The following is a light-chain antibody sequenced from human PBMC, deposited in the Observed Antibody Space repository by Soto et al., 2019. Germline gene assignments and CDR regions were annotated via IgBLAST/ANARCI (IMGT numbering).Light chain of an antibody. Sequence: QSVLTQPPSVSGSPGQSVALSCSGSSSDVGSNNRVSWYQQTPGTAPKLMIYDVTNRPSGVPDRFSGSKSGNTASLTISGLQAEDEADYYCSSFTTSSTYVFGTGTKVTVL. CDR2: DVT. CDR1: SSDVGSNNR. V-gene: IGLV2-18*02. J-gene: IGLJ1*01. CDR3: SSFTTSSTYV.